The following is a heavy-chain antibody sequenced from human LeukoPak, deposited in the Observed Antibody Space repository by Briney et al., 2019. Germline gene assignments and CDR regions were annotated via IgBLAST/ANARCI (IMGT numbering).Heavy chain of an antibody. J-gene: IGHJ4*02. Sequence: GESLKISCKASGYRFTSYWIAWVRQMPGKGLEWMGIIYPGDSEIRYNPSLQGQVTISADKSTNTAYLQWSSLKASDSAIYYCTRGGTDCSSTACRPHFWGQGALVTVSS. CDR2: IYPGDSEI. CDR1: GYRFTSYW. D-gene: IGHD2-2*01. V-gene: IGHV5-51*01. CDR3: TRGGTDCSSTACRPHF.